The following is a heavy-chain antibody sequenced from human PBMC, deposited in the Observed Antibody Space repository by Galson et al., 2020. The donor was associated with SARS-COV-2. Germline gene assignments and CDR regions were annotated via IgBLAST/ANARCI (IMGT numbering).Heavy chain of an antibody. D-gene: IGHD3-10*01. CDR2: ISNDGSNR. Sequence: TGGSLRLSCAASGFTFSTYAMHWVRQAPGQGLEWVAVISNDGSNRYYADSVKGRFTISRDNSKNTLYVQMNSLRAEDTAVYYCARGPRFGELLSPLDYRGQGTLVTVSS. CDR1: GFTFSTYA. V-gene: IGHV3-30-3*01. J-gene: IGHJ4*02. CDR3: ARGPRFGELLSPLDY.